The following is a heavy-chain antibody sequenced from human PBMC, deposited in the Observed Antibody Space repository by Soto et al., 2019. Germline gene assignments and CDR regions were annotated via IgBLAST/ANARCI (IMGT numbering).Heavy chain of an antibody. J-gene: IGHJ4*02. CDR3: ARDWTHYDSSGPGDY. V-gene: IGHV3-48*03. CDR2: ISSSGSTI. CDR1: GFTFSSYE. Sequence: EVQLVESGGGLVQPGGSLRLSCAASGFTFSSYEMNWVRQAPGKGLEWVSYISSSGSTIYYADSVKGRFTISRDNAKNSLYLQMNSLRAEDTAVYYCARDWTHYDSSGPGDYWGQGTLVTVSS. D-gene: IGHD3-22*01.